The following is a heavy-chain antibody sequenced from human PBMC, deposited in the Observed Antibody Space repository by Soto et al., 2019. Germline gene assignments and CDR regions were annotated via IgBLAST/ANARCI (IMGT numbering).Heavy chain of an antibody. V-gene: IGHV5-51*01. CDR1: GYSFTSYW. CDR2: IYPGDSDT. Sequence: EVQLVQSGAEVKKPGESLKISCKGSGYSFTSYWIGWVRQMPGKGLEWMGIIYPGDSDTRYSPSFQGQVTISADKSISTAYLQWSSLKASDTAMYYCARQRYDFWSGYYTYLDYWGQGTLVTVSS. D-gene: IGHD3-3*01. J-gene: IGHJ4*02. CDR3: ARQRYDFWSGYYTYLDY.